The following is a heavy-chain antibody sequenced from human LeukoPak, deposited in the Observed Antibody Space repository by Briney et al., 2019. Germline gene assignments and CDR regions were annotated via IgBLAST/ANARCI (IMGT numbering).Heavy chain of an antibody. Sequence: SETLSLTCAVYGGSFSGYYWSWIRQPPGKGLEWIGEINHSGSTNYNPSLKSRVTISVDTSKNQFSLKLRFVTAADTAVYYCARGRTTETTFYYYYHGMDVWGQGTTVTVSS. D-gene: IGHD4-11*01. J-gene: IGHJ6*02. CDR2: INHSGST. CDR1: GGSFSGYY. CDR3: ARGRTTETTFYYYYHGMDV. V-gene: IGHV4-34*01.